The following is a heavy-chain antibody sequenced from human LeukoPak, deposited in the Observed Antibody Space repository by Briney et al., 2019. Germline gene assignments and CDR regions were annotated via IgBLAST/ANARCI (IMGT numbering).Heavy chain of an antibody. CDR3: ARRGALYSSTTYGMDV. J-gene: IGHJ6*02. CDR2: MHPGDSDT. Sequence: GESLKISCKGSGYSFTNYWIGWVRQMPGKGLEWMGIMHPGDSDTRYSPSFQGQVTISADKSITTAYLQWSSLKASDTAMYYCARRGALYSSTTYGMDVWGQGTTVTVSS. D-gene: IGHD6-13*01. V-gene: IGHV5-51*01. CDR1: GYSFTNYW.